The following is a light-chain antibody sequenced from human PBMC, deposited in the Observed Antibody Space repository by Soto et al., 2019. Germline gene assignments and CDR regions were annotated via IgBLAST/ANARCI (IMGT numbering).Light chain of an antibody. J-gene: IGLJ2*01. V-gene: IGLV2-8*01. CDR3: TSYAGSNKI. Sequence: QSALTQPPSASGSPGQSVTISCTGTSSDVGGYDYVSWYQQYPGKAPKLIIYEVTKRPSGVPDRFSGSKSGNTASLTVSGLQAEDAADYYCTSYAGSNKIFGGGTKLIVL. CDR2: EVT. CDR1: SSDVGGYDY.